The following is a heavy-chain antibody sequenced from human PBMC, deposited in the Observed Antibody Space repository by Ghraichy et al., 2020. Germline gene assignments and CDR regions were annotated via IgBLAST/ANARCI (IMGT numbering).Heavy chain of an antibody. CDR1: GFTFSSYS. J-gene: IGHJ4*02. V-gene: IGHV3-48*02. CDR3: ARDLMGAYAIRNHPAAGF. Sequence: GGSLRLSCAASGFTFSSYSMNWVRQAPGKGLEWVSYISSSSSTIYYADSVKGRFTISRDNAKNSLYLQMNSLRDEDTAVYYCARDLMGAYAIRNHPAAGFWGQGTLVTVSS. D-gene: IGHD2-8*01. CDR2: ISSSSSTI.